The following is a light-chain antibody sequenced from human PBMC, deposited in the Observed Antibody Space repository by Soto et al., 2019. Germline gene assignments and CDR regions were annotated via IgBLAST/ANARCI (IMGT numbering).Light chain of an antibody. Sequence: DIQMTQSPSSLSASVVDRVTITCQASQDISNYLNWYQQKPGKAPKLLIYDASNLETGVPSRFSGSGSGTDFTFTISSLQPEDIATYYCQQYDNLPFGPGTKVDIK. J-gene: IGKJ3*01. V-gene: IGKV1-33*01. CDR1: QDISNY. CDR3: QQYDNLP. CDR2: DAS.